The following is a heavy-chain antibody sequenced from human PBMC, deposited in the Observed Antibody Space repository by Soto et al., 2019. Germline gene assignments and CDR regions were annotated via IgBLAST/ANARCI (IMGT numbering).Heavy chain of an antibody. V-gene: IGHV1-69*01. CDR3: ARATHIYSYDPSGYYDFDE. CDR2: IIPVFNTA. J-gene: IGHJ4*01. CDR1: GGPFSGYA. D-gene: IGHD3-22*01. Sequence: VLLMQSGAEVKKPGSSVTVSCKASGGPFSGYAVSWVRQSLGRGLEWMGGIIPVFNTASYARNFQDRVTITADESTSTAYMELSGLRSEDTAVYYCARATHIYSYDPSGYYDFDEWGHGTQVTVSS.